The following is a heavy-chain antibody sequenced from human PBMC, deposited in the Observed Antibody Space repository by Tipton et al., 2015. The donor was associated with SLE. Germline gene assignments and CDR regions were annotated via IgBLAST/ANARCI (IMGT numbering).Heavy chain of an antibody. D-gene: IGHD4-23*01. CDR3: AKEGPSVGGMNI. CDR2: ISGSGGSA. Sequence: SLRLSCAASGFTFSNFAMCWVRQAPGKGLEWVATISGSGGSAYYADSVKGRFTISRDNSKNTLYLQMNTLRPEDTAVYYCAKEGPSVGGMNIWGQGTAVTVSS. CDR1: GFTFSNFA. J-gene: IGHJ6*02. V-gene: IGHV3-23*01.